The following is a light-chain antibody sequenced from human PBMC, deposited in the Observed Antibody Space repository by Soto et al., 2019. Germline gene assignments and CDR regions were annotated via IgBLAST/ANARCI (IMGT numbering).Light chain of an antibody. J-gene: IGLJ1*01. CDR3: AAWDDSLNGYV. CDR2: YDD. Sequence: QSVLTQPRSFSEAPRQRVTISCSGSSSNIGNNAVNWYQQLPGKAPKLLIYYDDLLPSGVSDRFSGSKSGTSASLAISGLQSEDEADYYCAAWDDSLNGYVFGTGTKVTVL. CDR1: SSNIGNNA. V-gene: IGLV1-36*01.